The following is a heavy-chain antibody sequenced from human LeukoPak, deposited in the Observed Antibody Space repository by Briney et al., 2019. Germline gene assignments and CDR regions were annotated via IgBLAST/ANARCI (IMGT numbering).Heavy chain of an antibody. CDR2: ISYDGSNK. V-gene: IGHV3-30*04. CDR3: AREKNNYDILTGYYRPGYYFDY. Sequence: GGSLRLSCAASGFTFSDSAMHWVRQAPGKGLEWVAVISYDGSNKYYADSVKGRFTISRDNSKNTLYLQMNSLRAEDTAVYYCAREKNNYDILTGYYRPGYYFDYWGQGTLVTVSS. D-gene: IGHD3-9*01. J-gene: IGHJ4*02. CDR1: GFTFSDSA.